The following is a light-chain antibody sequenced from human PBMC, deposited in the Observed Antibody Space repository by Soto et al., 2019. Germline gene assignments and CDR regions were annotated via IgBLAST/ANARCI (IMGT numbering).Light chain of an antibody. CDR1: QSVSSN. CDR3: QQYNNWPPGT. V-gene: IGKV3-15*01. Sequence: EIVMTQSPATLSVSPGERATLSCRASQSVSSNLAGYQQRPGQAPRLLIYGASSRAAGVPARFSGSGSGTEFTLTISSLQSEDFAVYYCQQYNNWPPGTFGQGTKVDIK. CDR2: GAS. J-gene: IGKJ1*01.